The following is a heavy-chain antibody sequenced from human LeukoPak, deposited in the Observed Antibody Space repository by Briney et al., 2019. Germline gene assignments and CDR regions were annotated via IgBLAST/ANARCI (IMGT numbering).Heavy chain of an antibody. CDR1: GGSFSGYY. V-gene: IGHV4-34*01. J-gene: IGHJ5*02. CDR3: TRGRRYGDRSRRFWFDP. D-gene: IGHD4-17*01. CDR2: INHSGST. Sequence: SETLSLTCAVYGGSFSGYYWSWIRQPPGKGLEWIGEINHSGSTNYNPSLKSRVTISVDTSKNQFSLKLSSVTAADTAVYYCTRGRRYGDRSRRFWFDPWGQGTLVTVSS.